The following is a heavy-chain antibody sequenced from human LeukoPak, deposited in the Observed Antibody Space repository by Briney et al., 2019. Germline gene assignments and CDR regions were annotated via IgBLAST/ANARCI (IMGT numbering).Heavy chain of an antibody. CDR1: GFTFSTYW. CDR2: INQDGSEK. J-gene: IGHJ4*02. D-gene: IGHD6-13*01. Sequence: GGSLRLSCAGTGFTFSTYWMSWVRQAPGKGLEGVANINQDGSEKYYVDSVKGRVTISRDNAKNSLYLQLNSLRVEDTAVYYCARARPPYSSSWAYWGQGTPVTVSS. CDR3: ARARPPYSSSWAY. V-gene: IGHV3-7*01.